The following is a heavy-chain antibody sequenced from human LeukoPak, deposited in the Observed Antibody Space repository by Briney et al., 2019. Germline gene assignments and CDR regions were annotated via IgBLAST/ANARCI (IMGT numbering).Heavy chain of an antibody. CDR2: IKSKTDGGTT. CDR1: GFTFSNAW. D-gene: IGHD1-26*01. J-gene: IGHJ4*02. V-gene: IGHV3-15*01. CDR3: TTDPISAIVGANGVGY. Sequence: GGSLRLSCAASGFTFSNAWMSWVRQAPGKGLEWVGRIKSKTDGGTTDYAAPVKGRFTISRDDSKNTLYLQMNSLKTEDTAVYYCTTDPISAIVGANGVGYWGQGTLVTVSS.